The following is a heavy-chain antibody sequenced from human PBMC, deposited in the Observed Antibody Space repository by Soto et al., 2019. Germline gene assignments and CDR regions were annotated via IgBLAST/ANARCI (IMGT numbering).Heavy chain of an antibody. D-gene: IGHD3-16*01. J-gene: IGHJ5*02. CDR3: ARTKVRALTAGESDP. CDR2: IYTTGTT. CDR1: GGSITVHY. V-gene: IGHV4-4*07. Sequence: SETLSLTCTVSGGSITVHYWSWIRQPAGKGLEWIGRIYTTGTTNYNPSLKSRVTMSVDTSKNQISLNLTSVTAADTAVYYCARTKVRALTAGESDPWGQGTQVTVSS.